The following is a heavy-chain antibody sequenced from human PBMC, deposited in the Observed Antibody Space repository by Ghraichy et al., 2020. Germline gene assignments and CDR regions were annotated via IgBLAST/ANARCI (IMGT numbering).Heavy chain of an antibody. CDR2: VYKTGIT. V-gene: IGHV4-59*13. D-gene: IGHD4/OR15-4a*01. Sequence: GSLRLSCTVSGGAIENYFWSWIRQPPGKGLEWIGNVYKTGITNYNPSLKSRVTMSVDTSKNQFSLDLTSVTAADTATYYCARSSTRFMVLINYWGQGTLVTVSS. J-gene: IGHJ4*02. CDR3: ARSSTRFMVLINY. CDR1: GGAIENYF.